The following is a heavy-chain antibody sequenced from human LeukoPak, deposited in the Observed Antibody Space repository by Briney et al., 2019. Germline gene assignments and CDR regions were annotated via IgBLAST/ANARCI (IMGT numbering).Heavy chain of an antibody. CDR3: ARGCSGGSCYYGMDV. D-gene: IGHD2-15*01. J-gene: IGHJ6*02. Sequence: AGGSLRLSCAASGFTFSSYSMNWVRQAPGKGLEWISSISSSSSYIYYADSVKGRFTISRDNAKNSLYLQMNSLRAEDTAVYYCARGCSGGSCYYGMDVWGQGTTVTVSS. CDR2: ISSSSSYI. CDR1: GFTFSSYS. V-gene: IGHV3-21*01.